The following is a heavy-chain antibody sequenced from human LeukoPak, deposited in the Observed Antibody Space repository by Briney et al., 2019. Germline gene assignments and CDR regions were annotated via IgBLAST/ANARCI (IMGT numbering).Heavy chain of an antibody. D-gene: IGHD6-13*01. CDR3: ARFRQQQGAFDI. J-gene: IGHJ3*02. V-gene: IGHV4-39*01. CDR2: IYYSGST. Sequence: SETLSLTCTVSGGSISSSSYYWGWIRQPPGKGLEWIGSIYYSGSTYYNPSLKSRVTISVDTSKNQFSLKLSSVTAADTAVYYCARFRQQQGAFDIWGQGTMVTVSP. CDR1: GGSISSSSYY.